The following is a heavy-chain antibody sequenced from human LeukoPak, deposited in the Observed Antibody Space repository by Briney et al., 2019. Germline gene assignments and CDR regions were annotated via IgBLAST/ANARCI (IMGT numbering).Heavy chain of an antibody. CDR1: GFTFSSYA. CDR2: ISYDGSNK. D-gene: IGHD3-3*01. V-gene: IGHV3-30*04. J-gene: IGHJ3*02. Sequence: SGGSLRLSCAASGFTFSSYAMHWVRQAPGKGLEWVAVISYDGSNKYYADSVKGRFTISRDNSKNTLYLQMNSLRAEDTAVYYCANDPAGSGDAFDIWGQGTMVTVSS. CDR3: ANDPAGSGDAFDI.